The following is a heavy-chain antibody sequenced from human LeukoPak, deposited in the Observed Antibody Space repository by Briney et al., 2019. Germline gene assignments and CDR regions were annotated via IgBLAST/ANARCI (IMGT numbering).Heavy chain of an antibody. CDR2: IYWDDDK. CDR1: GFSLSTSGVG. J-gene: IGHJ4*02. Sequence: ASGPTLVKPTQTLTLTCTFSGFSLSTSGVGVGWTRQPPGKALEWLALIYWDDDKRYSPSLKSRFTITKDTSKNQVVLTMTNMDPVDTATYYCAHAYSSSWHSYFDYWGQGTLVTVSS. D-gene: IGHD6-13*01. CDR3: AHAYSSSWHSYFDY. V-gene: IGHV2-5*02.